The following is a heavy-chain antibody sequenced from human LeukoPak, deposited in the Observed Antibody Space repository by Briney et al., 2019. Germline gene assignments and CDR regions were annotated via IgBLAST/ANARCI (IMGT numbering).Heavy chain of an antibody. J-gene: IGHJ4*02. V-gene: IGHV1-2*02. D-gene: IGHD3-16*02. CDR2: INPNSGGT. CDR3: ARVGYYDYVWGSYRYYYFDY. Sequence: ASVKVSCKASVYTFTGYYMHWVRQAPGPGLEWMGWINPNSGGTNYAQKFQGRVTMTRDTSISTAYMELSRLRSDDTAVYCCARVGYYDYVWGSYRYYYFDYWGQGTLVTVSS. CDR1: VYTFTGYY.